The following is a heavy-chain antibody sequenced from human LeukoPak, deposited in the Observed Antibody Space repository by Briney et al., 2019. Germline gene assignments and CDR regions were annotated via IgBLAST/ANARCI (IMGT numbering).Heavy chain of an antibody. CDR1: GFTFSSYT. V-gene: IGHV3-21*01. D-gene: IGHD3-10*01. J-gene: IGHJ4*02. CDR3: GRDGSGSPDY. CDR2: ISGTSDNI. Sequence: GGSLRLSCTVSGFTFSSYTMNWVRQAPGKGLEWVSSISGTSDNIYYAASVKGRFTISRDNAKNSLYLQMNSLRAEDTAVYYCGRDGSGSPDYWGQGTLVTVSS.